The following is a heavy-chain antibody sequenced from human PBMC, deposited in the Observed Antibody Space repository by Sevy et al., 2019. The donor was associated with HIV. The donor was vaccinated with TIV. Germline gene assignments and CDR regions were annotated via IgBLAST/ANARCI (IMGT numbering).Heavy chain of an antibody. CDR1: GFTFSSYG. V-gene: IGHV3-30*18. Sequence: GGSLRLSCAASGFTFSSYGMHWVRQAPGKGLEWVAVISYDGSNKYYADSVKGRFTISRDNSKNTLYLQMNSLRAEETAVYYCAKELAAAGTYYYYYGMDVWGQGTTVTVSS. J-gene: IGHJ6*02. D-gene: IGHD6-13*01. CDR2: ISYDGSNK. CDR3: AKELAAAGTYYYYYGMDV.